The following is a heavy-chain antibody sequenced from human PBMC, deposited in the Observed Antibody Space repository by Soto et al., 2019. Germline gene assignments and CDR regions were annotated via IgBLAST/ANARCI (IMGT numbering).Heavy chain of an antibody. Sequence: QVQLVESGGGVVQPGRSLRLSCAASGFTFSSYGMHWVRQAPGKGLEWVAVIWYDGSNKYYADSVKGRFTISRDNSKNXLXXQMNSLRAEDTAVYYCARPQLGRSSGWTTFDAFDIWGQGTMVTVSS. CDR1: GFTFSSYG. CDR3: ARPQLGRSSGWTTFDAFDI. CDR2: IWYDGSNK. D-gene: IGHD6-19*01. V-gene: IGHV3-33*01. J-gene: IGHJ3*02.